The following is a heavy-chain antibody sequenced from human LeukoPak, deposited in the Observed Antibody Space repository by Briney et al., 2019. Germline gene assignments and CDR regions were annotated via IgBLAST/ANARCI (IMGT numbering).Heavy chain of an antibody. CDR1: GFTFSNYA. CDR3: ARGSIAAAGSSKGYMDV. J-gene: IGHJ6*03. CDR2: TSYGGSNK. Sequence: PGRSLRLSCAASGFTFSNYAMHWVRQAAGKGREWVAVTSYGGSNKYHADSVKGRFTISRDNSKNTLYLQMNSLRVEDTAVYYCARGSIAAAGSSKGYMDVWGKGTTVTVSS. D-gene: IGHD6-13*01. V-gene: IGHV3-30*04.